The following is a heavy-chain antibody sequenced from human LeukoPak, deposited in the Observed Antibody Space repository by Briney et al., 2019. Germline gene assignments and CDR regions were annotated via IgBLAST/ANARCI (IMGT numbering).Heavy chain of an antibody. CDR3: ARVTGDDCGGDCYPPGGFDY. Sequence: SQTLSLTCTVSGGSISSGSYYWSWLRQPAGKGLEWIGRIYTSGSTNYNPSLKSRVTISVDTSKNQFSLKLSSVTAADTAVYYCARVTGDDCGGDCYPPGGFDYWGQGTLVTVSS. D-gene: IGHD2-21*01. J-gene: IGHJ4*02. CDR2: IYTSGST. CDR1: GGSISSGSYY. V-gene: IGHV4-61*02.